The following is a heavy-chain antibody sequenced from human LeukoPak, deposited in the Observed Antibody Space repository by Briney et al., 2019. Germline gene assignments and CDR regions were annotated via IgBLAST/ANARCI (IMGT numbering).Heavy chain of an antibody. D-gene: IGHD1-26*01. J-gene: IGHJ4*02. CDR3: ARALVGAAFDT. V-gene: IGHV3-21*06. CDR2: IRGSRDFI. Sequence: GGSLRLSCAVSGFTFNVYAMHWVRQIPGKGPEWISSIRGSRDFIYYADSVKGRFTISRDNAKNSLYLDMNSLRVEDTAVYFCARALVGAAFDTWGQGALVTVSS. CDR1: GFTFNVYA.